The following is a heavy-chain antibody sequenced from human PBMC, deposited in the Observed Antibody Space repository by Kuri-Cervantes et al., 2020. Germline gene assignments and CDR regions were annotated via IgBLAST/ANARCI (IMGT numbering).Heavy chain of an antibody. Sequence: SVKVSCKASGGTFSSYAISWVRQAPGQGLEWMGGIIPIFGTANYAQKFQGRVTITADESTSTAYMELSSLRSEDTAVYYCARVVFRYYYDSSAQLGNWFDPWGQGTLVTVSS. J-gene: IGHJ5*02. CDR1: GGTFSSYA. CDR3: ARVVFRYYYDSSAQLGNWFDP. D-gene: IGHD3-22*01. CDR2: IIPIFGTA. V-gene: IGHV1-69*13.